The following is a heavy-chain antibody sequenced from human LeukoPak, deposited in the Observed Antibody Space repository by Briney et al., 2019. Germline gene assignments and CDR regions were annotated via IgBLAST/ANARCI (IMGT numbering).Heavy chain of an antibody. CDR1: GFTFSSYG. J-gene: IGHJ4*02. D-gene: IGHD2-15*01. Sequence: GGSLRLSCEASGFTFSSYGIHWVRQAPDKGLEWVAVVSYDGSDKYYADSVKGRFTISRDNSKNTLYLQMNSLRPEDTAVYYCAGGQGYLIQLWGQGTLVTVSS. V-gene: IGHV3-30*03. CDR2: VSYDGSDK. CDR3: AGGQGYLIQL.